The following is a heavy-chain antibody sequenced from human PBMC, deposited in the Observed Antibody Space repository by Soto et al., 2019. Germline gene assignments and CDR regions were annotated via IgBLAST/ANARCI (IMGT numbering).Heavy chain of an antibody. V-gene: IGHV3-33*01. Sequence: QVQLVESGGGVVQPGRSLRLSCAASGFTFSSYGIHWVRQAPGKGLEWVAVIWYDGSNKYYADSVKGRFTISRDNSKNTLYLQMNSRRAEDTAVYYCARDRYSSGWYDLDYWGQGTLVTVSS. CDR2: IWYDGSNK. CDR1: GFTFSSYG. D-gene: IGHD6-19*01. CDR3: ARDRYSSGWYDLDY. J-gene: IGHJ4*02.